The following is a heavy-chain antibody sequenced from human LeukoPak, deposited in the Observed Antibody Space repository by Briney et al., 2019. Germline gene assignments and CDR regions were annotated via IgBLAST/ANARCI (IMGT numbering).Heavy chain of an antibody. CDR3: ARDPLGYEGPFDI. CDR1: GYTFTSYY. Sequence: GASVKVSCKASGYTFTSYYMHWVRQAPGQGPEWMGIINPSGGSTSYAQKFQGRVTITADKSTSTAYMELSSLRCEDTAVYYCARDPLGYEGPFDIWGQGTMVTVSS. D-gene: IGHD3-16*01. V-gene: IGHV1-46*01. J-gene: IGHJ3*02. CDR2: INPSGGST.